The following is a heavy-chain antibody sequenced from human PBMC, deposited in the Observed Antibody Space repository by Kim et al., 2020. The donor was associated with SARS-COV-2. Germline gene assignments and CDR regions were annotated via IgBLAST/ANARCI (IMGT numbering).Heavy chain of an antibody. J-gene: IGHJ5*02. V-gene: IGHV4-39*01. D-gene: IGHD6-13*01. Sequence: LETLSLTCTVSGGSISSSSYYWGWIRQPPGKGLEWIGSIYYSGSTYYNPSLKSRVTISVDTSKNQFSLKLSSVTAADTAVYYCARRWVAAAGSSGFDPWGQGTLVTVSS. CDR3: ARRWVAAAGSSGFDP. CDR2: IYYSGST. CDR1: GGSISSSSYY.